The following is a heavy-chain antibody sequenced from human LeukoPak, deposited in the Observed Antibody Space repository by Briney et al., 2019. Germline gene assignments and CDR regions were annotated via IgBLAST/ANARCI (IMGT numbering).Heavy chain of an antibody. CDR2: IDSGGYM. V-gene: IGHV3-21*06. CDR1: GFTFSSYG. J-gene: IGHJ4*02. Sequence: GGSLRLSCAASGFTFSSYGMSWVRQAPGKGLEWVSSIDSGGYMFYADSVKGRFIISRDNAKDSLYLQMNSLRVEDTAVYYCLRGDRRDYWGQGTLVTVSS. CDR3: LRGDRRDY.